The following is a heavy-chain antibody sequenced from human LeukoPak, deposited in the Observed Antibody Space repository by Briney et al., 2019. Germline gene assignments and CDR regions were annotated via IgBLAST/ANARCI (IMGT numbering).Heavy chain of an antibody. CDR3: GKTTTGYSSGRYPGWPVDY. V-gene: IGHV3-23*01. CDR2: ISTRGGST. Sequence: GGSLRLSCAASGFTFSSYAMSWVRQAPGKGLEWVSAISTRGGSTYHADSVKGRFTISRDNSKNTLYLQMDSLRVEDTAVYYCGKTTTGYSSGRYPGWPVDYWGQGTLVTVSS. CDR1: GFTFSSYA. D-gene: IGHD6-19*01. J-gene: IGHJ4*02.